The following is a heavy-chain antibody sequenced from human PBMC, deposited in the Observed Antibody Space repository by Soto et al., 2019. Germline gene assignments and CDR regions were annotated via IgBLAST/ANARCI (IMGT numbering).Heavy chain of an antibody. D-gene: IGHD4-4*01. CDR1: GHSMNC. CDR2: VFYGGT. Sequence: SXTLSLTFSVSGHSMNCWSWIRQSPDKGLACLGYVFYGGTYSNPSLGGRVSMSVETSKSQFSLKLTSVTVADTAVYYCASYRAALYFESWGPGIMVPVSS. J-gene: IGHJ4*02. V-gene: IGHV4-59*01. CDR3: ASYRAALYFES.